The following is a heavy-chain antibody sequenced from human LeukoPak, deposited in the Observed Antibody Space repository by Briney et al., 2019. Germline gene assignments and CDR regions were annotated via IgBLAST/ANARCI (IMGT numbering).Heavy chain of an antibody. CDR3: ARRVRGVNDAFDI. CDR2: INHSGST. V-gene: IGHV4-34*01. Sequence: SETLSLTCSVYGGSFSDYYWSWIRQPPGKGLDWIGEINHSGSTNYNPSLKSRVTISVDTSKNQFSLKLSSVTAADTALYYCARRVRGVNDAFDIWGQGTMVTVSS. J-gene: IGHJ3*02. CDR1: GGSFSDYY. D-gene: IGHD3-10*01.